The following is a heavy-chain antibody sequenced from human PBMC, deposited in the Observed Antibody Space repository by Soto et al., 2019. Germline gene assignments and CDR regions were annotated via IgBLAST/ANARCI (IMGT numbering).Heavy chain of an antibody. CDR2: TYYRSKWYN. CDR1: GDSVSSNSAA. Sequence: SPTLSLTCAISGDSVSSNSAAWNWIRQSPSRGLEWLGRTYYRSKWYNDYAVSVKSRITINPDTSKNQFSLQLNSVTPEDTAVYYCASSTRVSHKYAYFDYWGQGTLVTVSS. V-gene: IGHV6-1*01. CDR3: ASSTRVSHKYAYFDY. D-gene: IGHD2-2*01. J-gene: IGHJ4*02.